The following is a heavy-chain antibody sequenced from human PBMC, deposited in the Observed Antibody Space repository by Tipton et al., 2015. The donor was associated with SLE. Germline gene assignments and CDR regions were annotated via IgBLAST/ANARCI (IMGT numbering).Heavy chain of an antibody. Sequence: TLSLTCTVSGDTISDHYWSWIRQPPGKGLEWIGYIYYSGSTNYNPSLKSRVTISVDTSKNQFSLKLSSVTAADTAVYYCASGGYGSGSHYLGGWFDPWGRGTLVTVSS. CDR2: IYYSGST. CDR3: ASGGYGSGSHYLGGWFDP. J-gene: IGHJ5*02. D-gene: IGHD3-10*01. V-gene: IGHV4-59*08. CDR1: GDTISDHY.